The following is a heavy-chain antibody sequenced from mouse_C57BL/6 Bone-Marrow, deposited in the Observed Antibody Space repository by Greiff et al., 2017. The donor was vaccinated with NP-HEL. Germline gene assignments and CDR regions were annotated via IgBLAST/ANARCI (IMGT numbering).Heavy chain of an antibody. V-gene: IGHV14-4*01. CDR3: TTLFRGAWFAY. Sequence: VQLQQSGAELVRPGASVKLSCTASGFNIKDDYMHWVKQRPEQGLEWIRWIDPENGDTEYASKFQGKATITADTSSNTAYLQLSSLTSEDTAVYYCTTLFRGAWFAYWGQGTLVTVSA. D-gene: IGHD3-3*01. CDR2: IDPENGDT. CDR1: GFNIKDDY. J-gene: IGHJ3*01.